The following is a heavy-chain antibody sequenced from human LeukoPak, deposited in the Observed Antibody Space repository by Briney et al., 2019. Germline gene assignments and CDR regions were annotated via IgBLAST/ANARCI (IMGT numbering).Heavy chain of an antibody. D-gene: IGHD1-26*01. J-gene: IGHJ4*02. CDR2: IIPIFGIA. CDR3: ARDGGGWELLPPDY. V-gene: IGHV1-69*04. CDR1: GGTFSSYA. Sequence: GASVKVSCKASGGTFSSYAISWVRQAPGQGLEWMGRIIPIFGIANYAQKFQGRVTITADKSTSTAYMELSSLRSEDTAVYYCARDGGGWELLPPDYWGQVTLVTVSS.